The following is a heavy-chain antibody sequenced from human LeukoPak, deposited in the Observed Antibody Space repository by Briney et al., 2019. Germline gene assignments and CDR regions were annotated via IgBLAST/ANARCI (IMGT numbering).Heavy chain of an antibody. CDR3: ARPAENYRNLWAFDI. CDR2: IYPGDSDT. Sequence: GESLKISCQGSGYSFSTYWITWVRQMPGKGLEWMGIIYPGDSDTRYSPSFQGQVTISADKSISTAYLQWSSLRASDTAIYYCARPAENYRNLWAFDIWGQGTMVTVSS. J-gene: IGHJ3*02. D-gene: IGHD1-14*01. V-gene: IGHV5-51*01. CDR1: GYSFSTYW.